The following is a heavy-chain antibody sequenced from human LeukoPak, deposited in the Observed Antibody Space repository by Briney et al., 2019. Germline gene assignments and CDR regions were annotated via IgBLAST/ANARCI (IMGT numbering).Heavy chain of an antibody. Sequence: GGSLRLSCAASGFTFSSYAMHWVRQAPGKGLEWVAVISYDGSNKYYADSVKGRFTISRDDSKNTLYLQMNSLRAEDTAVYYCAKDYRYSSGRGNWFDPWGQGTLVTVSS. J-gene: IGHJ5*02. V-gene: IGHV3-30*04. CDR3: AKDYRYSSGRGNWFDP. CDR2: ISYDGSNK. D-gene: IGHD6-19*01. CDR1: GFTFSSYA.